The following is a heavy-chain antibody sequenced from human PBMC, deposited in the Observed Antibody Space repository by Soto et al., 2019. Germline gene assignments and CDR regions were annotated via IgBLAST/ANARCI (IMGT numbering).Heavy chain of an antibody. Sequence: GASVKVSCKASGYTFTGYFMHWVRQAPGQGLEWMGWINSNSGATKYAQKFQGRVTLSRDTSISTAYMELSGLRSDDTAVYYCARGGGTILAPLPWGQGTLLTVS. CDR1: GYTFTGYF. CDR2: INSNSGAT. V-gene: IGHV1-2*02. J-gene: IGHJ5*02. CDR3: ARGGGTILAPLP. D-gene: IGHD3-3*01.